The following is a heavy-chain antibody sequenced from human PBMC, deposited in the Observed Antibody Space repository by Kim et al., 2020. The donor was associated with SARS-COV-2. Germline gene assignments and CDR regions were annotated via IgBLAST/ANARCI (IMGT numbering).Heavy chain of an antibody. J-gene: IGHJ6*02. V-gene: IGHV3-23*01. CDR3: AKVVVMDGYNYFYYYGMDV. CDR1: GFTFDTYA. Sequence: GGSLRLSCVASGFTFDTYAMSWVRQAPGKGLEWVSVISGNGVNKFYADSVGGRFTISRDNSKNTLYLQMNSRRDEDTALYYCAKVVVMDGYNYFYYYGMDVWGQGTAVTVSS. D-gene: IGHD3-22*01. CDR2: ISGNGVNK.